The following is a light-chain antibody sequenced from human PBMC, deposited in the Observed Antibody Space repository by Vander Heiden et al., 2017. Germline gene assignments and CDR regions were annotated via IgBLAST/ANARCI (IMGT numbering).Light chain of an antibody. V-gene: IGLV2-14*01. CDR1: SSDVGGYNY. Sequence: QSALTQPAYVSGSPGLSITISCKGTSSDVGGYNYVSWYQQHPGKAPKLMIYDVSNRPSGVSNRFAGSKSGNTASLTIAGLQAEDEADYYCSSYTSNNTLVFGGGTKLTVL. J-gene: IGLJ3*02. CDR3: SSYTSNNTLV. CDR2: DVS.